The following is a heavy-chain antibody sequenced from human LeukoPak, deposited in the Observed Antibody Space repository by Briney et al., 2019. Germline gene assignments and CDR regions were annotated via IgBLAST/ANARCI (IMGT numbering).Heavy chain of an antibody. J-gene: IGHJ4*02. Sequence: GGSLRLSCAASGFTFSSFSMNWLRQAPGKGLEWVSYIDWSSSSINYADSVTGRFTISSDNAKNSLYLETSSLRVEDTAVYYCARDKDDGFDYWGQGILVTVSS. CDR3: ARDKDDGFDY. D-gene: IGHD1-1*01. V-gene: IGHV3-48*01. CDR2: IDWSSSSI. CDR1: GFTFSSFS.